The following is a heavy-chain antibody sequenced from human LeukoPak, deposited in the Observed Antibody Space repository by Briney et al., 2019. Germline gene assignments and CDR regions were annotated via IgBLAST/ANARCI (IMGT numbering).Heavy chain of an antibody. CDR1: GGSISSSSYY. CDR2: IYYSGST. CDR3: ARDRGAMVRGVIDY. J-gene: IGHJ4*02. V-gene: IGHV4-39*02. Sequence: PSETLSLTCTVSGGSISSSSYYWGWIRQPPGKGLEWIGSIYYSGSTYYNPSLKGRVTISVDTSKNQFSLKLSSVTAADTAVYYCARDRGAMVRGVIDYWGQGTLVTVSS. D-gene: IGHD3-10*01.